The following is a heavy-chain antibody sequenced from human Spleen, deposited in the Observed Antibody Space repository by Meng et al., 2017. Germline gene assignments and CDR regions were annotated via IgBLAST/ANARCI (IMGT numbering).Heavy chain of an antibody. CDR1: GVLFFGSD. J-gene: IGHJ4*02. D-gene: IGHD2-15*01. Sequence: GESLKISCAVSGVLFFGSDIHWVRQAPGKGLEWVASIKEDGGQKKYLDSVEGRFTISRDNAKNSLYLQMNSLRAEDTAVYYCASHGDQIQWWPYLDYWGQGTLVTVSS. CDR2: IKEDGGQK. V-gene: IGHV3-7*01. CDR3: ASHGDQIQWWPYLDY.